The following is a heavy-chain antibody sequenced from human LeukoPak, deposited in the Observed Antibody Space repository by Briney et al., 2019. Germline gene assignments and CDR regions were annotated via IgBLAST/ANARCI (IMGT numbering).Heavy chain of an antibody. V-gene: IGHV3-33*01. CDR2: FWYDGTDA. CDR1: GLTVSTYG. D-gene: IGHD1-14*01. Sequence: PGRSLRLSCAASGLTVSTYGMHWIRQAPGRGLEWVAFFWYDGTDAFYGDSVKGRFTITRDNSQNTLYLQMNSLRVEDTAVYYCARDGFTTSHAFDIWGQGTTVTVSP. CDR3: ARDGFTTSHAFDI. J-gene: IGHJ3*02.